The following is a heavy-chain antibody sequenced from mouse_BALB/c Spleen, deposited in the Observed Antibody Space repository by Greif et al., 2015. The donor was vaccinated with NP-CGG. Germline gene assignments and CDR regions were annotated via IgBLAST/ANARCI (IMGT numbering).Heavy chain of an antibody. CDR1: GFSLTSYG. D-gene: IGHD1-1*01. Sequence: VKVVDSGPDLVAPSQSLSITCTVSGFSLTSYGVHWVRQPPGKGLEWLVVIWSDGSTTYNSALKSRLSISKDNSKSQVFLKMNSLQTDDAAMYYCARHHYYGSSYAMDYWGQGTSVTVSS. CDR2: IWSDGST. V-gene: IGHV2-6-2*01. J-gene: IGHJ4*01. CDR3: ARHHYYGSSYAMDY.